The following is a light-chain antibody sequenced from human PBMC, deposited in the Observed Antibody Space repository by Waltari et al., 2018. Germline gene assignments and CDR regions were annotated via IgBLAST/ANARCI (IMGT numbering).Light chain of an antibody. V-gene: IGKV3-11*01. Sequence: EIVLTQSPATLSLSPGERATLFCRASQTVGTYLAWYQQKPGQPPRLLIFDASSRSTGIPAKFRGSGSGTDFTLTVSNLEPEDFAVYFCQQRSNWPYTFGQGTRLEI. CDR1: QTVGTY. J-gene: IGKJ2*01. CDR3: QQRSNWPYT. CDR2: DAS.